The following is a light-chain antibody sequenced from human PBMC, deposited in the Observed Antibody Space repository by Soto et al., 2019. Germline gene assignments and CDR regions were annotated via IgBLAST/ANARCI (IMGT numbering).Light chain of an antibody. V-gene: IGKV3-15*01. CDR3: QQYNKWPRT. J-gene: IGKJ1*01. CDR1: QSVTTN. CDR2: DAS. Sequence: EVVMTQSPATVSVSPGERVTLSCRASQSVTTNLAWYHQRPGQAPRLLFYDASTRATGVPARLSGSGSGTDFTLTVSSLQSDDSGLYYCQQYNKWPRTFGQGTKVDIK.